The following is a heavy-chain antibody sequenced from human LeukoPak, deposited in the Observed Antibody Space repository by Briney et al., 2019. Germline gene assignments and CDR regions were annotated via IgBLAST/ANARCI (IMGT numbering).Heavy chain of an antibody. D-gene: IGHD7-27*01. Sequence: GGSLRLSCAASGFTFSSYEMNWVRQAPGKGLEWVSSISRSATTIYYADSVKGRFTTSRDNAKSSLYLQMNSLRAEDTAVYYCGRGHWGLDYWGQGALVTVSS. V-gene: IGHV3-48*03. J-gene: IGHJ4*02. CDR2: ISRSATTI. CDR3: GRGHWGLDY. CDR1: GFTFSSYE.